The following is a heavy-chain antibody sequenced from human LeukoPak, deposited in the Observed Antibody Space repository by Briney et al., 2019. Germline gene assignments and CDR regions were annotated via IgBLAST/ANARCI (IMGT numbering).Heavy chain of an antibody. CDR3: ARGTGQQWLVRGGWFDP. CDR2: INHSGST. CDR1: GGSFSGYY. D-gene: IGHD6-19*01. Sequence: SETLSLTCAVYGGSFSGYYWSWIRQPPGKGLEWIGEINHSGSTNYNPSLKSRVTISVDTSKNQFSLKLSSVTAADTAVYYCARGTGQQWLVRGGWFDPWGQGTLVTVSS. J-gene: IGHJ5*02. V-gene: IGHV4-34*01.